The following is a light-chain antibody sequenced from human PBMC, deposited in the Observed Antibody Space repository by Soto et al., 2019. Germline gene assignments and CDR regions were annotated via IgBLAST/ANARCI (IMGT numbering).Light chain of an antibody. V-gene: IGLV2-14*03. CDR1: SSDVGGYNY. CDR3: YSHSSGSTLYV. J-gene: IGLJ1*01. CDR2: DVN. Sequence: QSALTQPASVSGSPGQSITISCAGTSSDVGGYNYVSWYQQHPGKAPKLIIYDVNNRPSGVSNRFSGSKSGNTASLTISGLQAEDEADYFCYSHSSGSTLYVFGTGTKLTVL.